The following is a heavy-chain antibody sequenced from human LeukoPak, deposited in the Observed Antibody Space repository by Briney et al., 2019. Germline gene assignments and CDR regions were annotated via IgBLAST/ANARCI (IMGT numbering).Heavy chain of an antibody. V-gene: IGHV1-2*02. Sequence: ASVKVSCRASGYTFTGYYMNWVRQAPGQGLEWMGWINPNSGRTNYAHNFQGRVTLTRDPSISTAYMELTGLTSNDTGVYYCARTREYSSTWFFPPFDPWGQGTLVTVSS. CDR2: INPNSGRT. J-gene: IGHJ5*02. D-gene: IGHD6-13*01. CDR1: GYTFTGYY. CDR3: ARTREYSSTWFFPPFDP.